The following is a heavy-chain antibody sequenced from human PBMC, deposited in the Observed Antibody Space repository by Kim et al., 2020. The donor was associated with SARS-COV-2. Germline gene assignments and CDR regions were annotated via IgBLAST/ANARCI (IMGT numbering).Heavy chain of an antibody. D-gene: IGHD3-10*01. CDR2: INAGNGNT. J-gene: IGHJ5*02. Sequence: ASVKVSCKASGYTFNSYAMHWVRQAPGQRLEWMGWINAGNGNTQYSQNFQGRVTITRDTSATTAYMDLSSLTSEDTAVYYCARSTISMVRLVIYWFDPWGQGNLHTVSS. CDR1: GYTFNSYA. CDR3: ARSTISMVRLVIYWFDP. V-gene: IGHV1-3*01.